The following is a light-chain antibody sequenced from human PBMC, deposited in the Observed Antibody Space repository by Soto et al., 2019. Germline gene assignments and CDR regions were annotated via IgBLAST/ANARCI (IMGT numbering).Light chain of an antibody. Sequence: QSALTQPASVSGSPGQSITISCTGTSSDVGDYNYVSWYLQHPGKAPKLMIYEVSDRPSGVSNRFSGSKSGNTASLTISGLQAEDEADYYCSSYTGSSALVVFGGGTKLTVL. CDR2: EVS. V-gene: IGLV2-14*01. J-gene: IGLJ2*01. CDR3: SSYTGSSALVV. CDR1: SSDVGDYNY.